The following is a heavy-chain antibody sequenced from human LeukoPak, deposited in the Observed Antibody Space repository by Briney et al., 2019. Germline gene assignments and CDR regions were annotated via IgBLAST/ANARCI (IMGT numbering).Heavy chain of an antibody. V-gene: IGHV5-51*01. CDR1: GYSFTSYW. CDR2: IYPGDSDT. J-gene: IGHJ4*02. D-gene: IGHD3-10*01. Sequence: GESLKISCKGSGYSFTSYWIGWVRQMPGKGLEWMGIIYPGDSDTRYSPSFQGQVAISADKSISTAYLQWSSLKASDTAMYYCARHGYYGSVGGDFDYWGQGTLVTVSS. CDR3: ARHGYYGSVGGDFDY.